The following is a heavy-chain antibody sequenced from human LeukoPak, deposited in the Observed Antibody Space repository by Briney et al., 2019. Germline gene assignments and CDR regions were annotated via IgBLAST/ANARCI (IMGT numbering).Heavy chain of an antibody. CDR2: IYHSGST. J-gene: IGHJ5*02. V-gene: IGHV4-30-2*01. CDR1: GGSISSGGYS. CDR3: ARSEGYCSSTSCYPSAWFDP. D-gene: IGHD2-2*01. Sequence: PSETLSLTCAVSGGSISSGGYSWSWIRQPPGKGLEWIGYIYHSGSTYYNPSLKSRVTISVDRSKNQFSLKLSSVTAADTAVYYCARSEGYCSSTSCYPSAWFDPWGQGTLVTVSS.